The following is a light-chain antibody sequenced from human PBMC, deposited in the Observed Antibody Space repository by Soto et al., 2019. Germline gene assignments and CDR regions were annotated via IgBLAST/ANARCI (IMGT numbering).Light chain of an antibody. Sequence: DIQMTQSPSTLSAAVGDRFTITCRASQSISAWLAWYQQKPGKAPKLLIYDASILEGGVPSRFSGSGSGTEFSLTISSLQPDDFATYSCQQYSSYRTFGQGTKVDI. V-gene: IGKV1-5*01. J-gene: IGKJ1*01. CDR1: QSISAW. CDR2: DAS. CDR3: QQYSSYRT.